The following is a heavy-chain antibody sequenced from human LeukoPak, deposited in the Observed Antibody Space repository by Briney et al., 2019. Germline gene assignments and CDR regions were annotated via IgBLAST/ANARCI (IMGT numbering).Heavy chain of an antibody. D-gene: IGHD2-21*02. V-gene: IGHV1-46*01. CDR2: INPSGGST. Sequence: ASMKVSCKASGYTFTSYHMHWVRQAPGQGLEWMGIINPSGGSTSYAQKFQGRVTMTRDTSTSTVYMELSSLRSEDTAVYYCARQGTIVVVTDHWYFDLWGRGTLVTVSS. CDR1: GYTFTSYH. J-gene: IGHJ2*01. CDR3: ARQGTIVVVTDHWYFDL.